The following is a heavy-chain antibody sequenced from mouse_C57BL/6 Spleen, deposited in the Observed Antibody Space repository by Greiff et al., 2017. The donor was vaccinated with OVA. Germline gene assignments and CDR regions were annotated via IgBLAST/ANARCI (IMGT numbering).Heavy chain of an antibody. J-gene: IGHJ2*01. V-gene: IGHV1-81*01. D-gene: IGHD4-1*01. Sequence: QVQLKESGAELARPEASVKLSCKASGYTFTSYGISWVKQRTGQGLEWIGEIYPRSGNTYYNEKFKGKATLTADKSSSTAYMELRSLTSEDSAVYFCARWEPYYFDYWGQGTTLTVSS. CDR3: ARWEPYYFDY. CDR1: GYTFTSYG. CDR2: IYPRSGNT.